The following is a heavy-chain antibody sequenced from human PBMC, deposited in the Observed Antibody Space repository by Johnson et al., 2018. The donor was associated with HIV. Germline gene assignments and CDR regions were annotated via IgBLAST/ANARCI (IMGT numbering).Heavy chain of an antibody. CDR1: AFTFSRHA. Sequence: QEQLVESGGGVVQPERSLRLSCSASAFTFSRHAMHWVRQAPGKGPEWVACISYDGSNTYYAAFVQGRFPISRDNSKNTLYLQMNSLRTEDTAIYSCARTQRVTMIVVSLGAFDIWGQGTMVTVSS. D-gene: IGHD3-22*01. CDR3: ARTQRVTMIVVSLGAFDI. V-gene: IGHV3-30*04. J-gene: IGHJ3*02. CDR2: ISYDGSNT.